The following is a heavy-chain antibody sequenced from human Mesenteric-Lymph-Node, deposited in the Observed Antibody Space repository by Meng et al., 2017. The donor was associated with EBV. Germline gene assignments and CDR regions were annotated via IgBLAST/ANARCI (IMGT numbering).Heavy chain of an antibody. CDR1: GYRFSTYG. V-gene: IGHV1-18*01. J-gene: IGHJ4*02. CDR3: TRYYDSSGYHYVDFDY. Sequence: QVQLVQSGAEVKKPXASVKLSCKTSGYRFSTYGISWVRQAPGQGLEWMGWITTYSGNTDYPQKFQGRVTMTTDTSTSTVYMELRSLRSDDTAVYYCTRYYDSSGYHYVDFDYWCQGTLVNVSS. CDR2: ITTYSGNT. D-gene: IGHD3-22*01.